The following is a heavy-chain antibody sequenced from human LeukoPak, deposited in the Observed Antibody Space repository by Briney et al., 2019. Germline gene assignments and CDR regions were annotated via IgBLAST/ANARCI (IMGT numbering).Heavy chain of an antibody. J-gene: IGHJ4*02. Sequence: PSETLSLTCAVYGGSFSGYYWSWVRQPPGKGLEWIGEINHSGSTNYNPSLKSRVTISVDTSKNQFSLKLSSVTAADTAVYYCARGRGGPLRFLGWLLHSYFDYWGQGTLVTVSS. CDR3: ARGRGGPLRFLGWLLHSYFDY. CDR2: INHSGST. CDR1: GGSFSGYY. V-gene: IGHV4-34*01. D-gene: IGHD3-3*01.